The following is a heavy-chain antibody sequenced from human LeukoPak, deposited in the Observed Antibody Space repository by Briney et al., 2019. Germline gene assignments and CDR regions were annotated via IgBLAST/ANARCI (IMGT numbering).Heavy chain of an antibody. CDR2: IHYSGST. CDR1: GGSFSGYY. J-gene: IGHJ4*02. Sequence: PSETLSLTCAVYGGSFSGYYWSWIRQPPGKGLEWIGYIHYSGSTNFNPSLKSRVTISVDTSKNQFSLKLRSVTAADTAVYYCASSMVRGANFDYWGQGTLVTVSS. D-gene: IGHD3-10*01. CDR3: ASSMVRGANFDY. V-gene: IGHV4-59*01.